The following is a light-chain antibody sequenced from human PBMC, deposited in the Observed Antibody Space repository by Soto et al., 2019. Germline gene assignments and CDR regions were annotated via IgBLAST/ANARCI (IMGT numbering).Light chain of an antibody. Sequence: EIVLTQSPATLSLSPGERATLSCRASQSVSSYLAWYQQKPGQAPRLLIYEASNRATGIPARFSGSGSGTDFTLTISSLEPEDFAVYSCQQRSNWPLTFGGGTKVEIK. CDR3: QQRSNWPLT. J-gene: IGKJ4*01. V-gene: IGKV3-11*01. CDR2: EAS. CDR1: QSVSSY.